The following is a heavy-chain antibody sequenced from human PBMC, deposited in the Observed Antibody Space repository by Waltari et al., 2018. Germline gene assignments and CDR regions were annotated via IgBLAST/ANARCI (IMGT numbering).Heavy chain of an antibody. D-gene: IGHD5-12*01. J-gene: IGHJ4*02. CDR3: AKDRDSGYDLGQDDY. V-gene: IGHV3-23*01. Sequence: EVQLLESGGGLVQPGGSLRLSCAASGFTFSSYAMSWVRQAPGKGREWVSAISGSGGSTYYADSVKGRFTISRDNSKNTLYLQMNSLRAEDTAVYYCAKDRDSGYDLGQDDYWGQGTLVTVSS. CDR2: ISGSGGST. CDR1: GFTFSSYA.